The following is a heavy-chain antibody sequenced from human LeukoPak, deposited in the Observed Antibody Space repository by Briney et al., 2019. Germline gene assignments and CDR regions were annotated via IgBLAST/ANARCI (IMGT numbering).Heavy chain of an antibody. J-gene: IGHJ4*02. CDR2: IDYSGDT. Sequence: SETLSLTCTVSGGSISSSSYYWGWIRQPPGKGLEWIGYIDYSGDTNYSPALKSRVTISVDTSKKQLSLRLSSVTAADTGVYYCARLWGTTFDYWGQGRLVTVSS. CDR3: ARLWGTTFDY. V-gene: IGHV4-61*05. D-gene: IGHD3-16*01. CDR1: GGSISSSSYY.